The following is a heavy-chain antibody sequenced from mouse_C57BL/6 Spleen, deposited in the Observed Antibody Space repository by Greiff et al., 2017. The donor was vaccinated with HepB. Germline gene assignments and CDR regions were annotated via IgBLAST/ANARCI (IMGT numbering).Heavy chain of an antibody. CDR3: AREGDYYGSRPYYFDY. CDR2: ISSGGSYT. Sequence: EVKLMESGGDLVKPGGSLKLSCAASGFTFSSYGMSWVRQTPDKRLEWVATISSGGSYTYYPDSVKGRFTISRDNAKNTRYLQMSSLKSEDTAMYYWAREGDYYGSRPYYFDYWGQGTTLTVAS. CDR1: GFTFSSYG. J-gene: IGHJ2*01. V-gene: IGHV5-6*01. D-gene: IGHD1-1*01.